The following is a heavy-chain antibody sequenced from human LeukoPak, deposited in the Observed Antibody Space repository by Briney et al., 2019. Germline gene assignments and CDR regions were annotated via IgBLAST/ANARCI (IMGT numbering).Heavy chain of an antibody. CDR3: ATGSGWYYFDY. V-gene: IGHV4-34*01. Sequence: TSETLSLTCAVYGGSFSGYYWSWIRQPPGKGLEWIGSIYYSGSTYYNPSLKSRVTISVDTSKNQFSLKLSSVTAADTAVYYCATGSGWYYFDYWGQGTLVTVSS. D-gene: IGHD6-19*01. CDR2: IYYSGST. J-gene: IGHJ4*02. CDR1: GGSFSGYY.